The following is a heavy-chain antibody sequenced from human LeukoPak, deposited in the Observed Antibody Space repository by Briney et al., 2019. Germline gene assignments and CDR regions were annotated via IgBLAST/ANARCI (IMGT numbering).Heavy chain of an antibody. CDR2: IYYTGST. Sequence: SETLSHTCTVSGGSISSYYWSWIRQPPGKGLEWIGYIYYTGSTNYNPSLKSRVTILVDTSKNQFSLKLSSVTAADTAVYYCARQGRGYSHGSYYYGMDVWGQGTTVTVSS. J-gene: IGHJ6*02. CDR1: GGSISSYY. V-gene: IGHV4-59*08. D-gene: IGHD5-18*01. CDR3: ARQGRGYSHGSYYYGMDV.